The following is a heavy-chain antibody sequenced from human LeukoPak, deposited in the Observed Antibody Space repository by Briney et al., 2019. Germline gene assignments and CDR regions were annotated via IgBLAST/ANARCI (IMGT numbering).Heavy chain of an antibody. V-gene: IGHV3-15*01. Sequence: GGALRLSCAASGFAFNYAWLSWVRQAPGKGLEWIGRIKSKPDGGTTDYAAPVKGRFTISRDDSKNTLYLQMNTLQLDDTAVYYCTTGNWGRGDYWGQGTLITVSS. CDR2: IKSKPDGGTT. CDR1: GFAFNYAW. D-gene: IGHD3-16*01. J-gene: IGHJ4*02. CDR3: TTGNWGRGDY.